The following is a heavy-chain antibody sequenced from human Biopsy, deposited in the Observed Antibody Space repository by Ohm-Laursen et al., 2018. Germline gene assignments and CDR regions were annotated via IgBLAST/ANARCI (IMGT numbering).Heavy chain of an antibody. CDR1: GPTFSRYS. CDR3: ARVLLPAAAVHYGMDV. CDR2: ISSSSNFI. V-gene: IGHV3-21*01. Sequence: GSLRLSCSAPGPTFSRYSMHWVRQAPGKGLEWVSSISSSSNFIYYGDSVKGRFTISRDNAKNSLYLQMNSLRAEDTAVYYCARVLLPAAAVHYGMDVWGQGTTVTVSS. J-gene: IGHJ6*02. D-gene: IGHD2-2*01.